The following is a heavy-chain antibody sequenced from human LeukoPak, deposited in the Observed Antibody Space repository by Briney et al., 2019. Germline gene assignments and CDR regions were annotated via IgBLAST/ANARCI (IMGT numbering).Heavy chain of an antibody. CDR1: GFTFSSYS. V-gene: IGHV3-23*01. CDR2: ISGSGGST. D-gene: IGHD4-23*01. Sequence: PGGSLRLSCAASGFTFSSYSMNWVRQAPGKGLEWVSAISGSGGSTYYADSVKGRFTISRDNSKNTRYLQMNSLRAEDTAVYYCAKLVGFYGGNYIDYWGQGTLVTVSS. J-gene: IGHJ4*02. CDR3: AKLVGFYGGNYIDY.